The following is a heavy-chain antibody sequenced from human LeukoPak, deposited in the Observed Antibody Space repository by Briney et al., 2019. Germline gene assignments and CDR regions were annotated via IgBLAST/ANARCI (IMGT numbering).Heavy chain of an antibody. CDR1: GVYFSGYY. CDR3: ARDGPYYYGSGSSPNNNWFDP. J-gene: IGHJ5*02. D-gene: IGHD3-10*01. CDR2: IYHSGST. V-gene: IGHV4-38-2*02. Sequence: SETLSLTCAVYGVYFSGYYWSWLRQPPGKGLEWMGSIYHSGSTYYNPPLKSRVTISVDTSKNQFSLKLSSVTAADTAVYYCARDGPYYYGSGSSPNNNWFDPWGQGTLVTVSS.